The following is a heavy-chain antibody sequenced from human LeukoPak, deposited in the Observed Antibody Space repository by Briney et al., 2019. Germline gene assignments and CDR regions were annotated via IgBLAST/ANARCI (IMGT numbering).Heavy chain of an antibody. CDR2: IKQDGSEK. Sequence: GGSLRLSCAASGFTFSSYWMSWVRQAPGKGLEWVANIKQDGSEKYYVDSVKGRFTISRDNAKNSLYLQMNSLRAEDTAVYYCARAWVPGSSSWYDYWGQGTLVTVSS. V-gene: IGHV3-7*01. D-gene: IGHD6-13*01. CDR1: GFTFSSYW. CDR3: ARAWVPGSSSWYDY. J-gene: IGHJ4*02.